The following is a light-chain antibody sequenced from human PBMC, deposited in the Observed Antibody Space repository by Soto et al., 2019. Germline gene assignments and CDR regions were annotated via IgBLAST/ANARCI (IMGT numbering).Light chain of an antibody. V-gene: IGLV1-40*01. Sequence: QSVLTQPPSVSGAPGQRVTISCTGNSSNIGAGYDVHWYQQLPGTAPKLLIYNNNDRPSGVPDRFSGSRSGTSASLALTGLQAEDEADYYCQSYDSRLTAYVFGAGTQLTVL. CDR3: QSYDSRLTAYV. CDR2: NNN. J-gene: IGLJ7*01. CDR1: SSNIGAGYD.